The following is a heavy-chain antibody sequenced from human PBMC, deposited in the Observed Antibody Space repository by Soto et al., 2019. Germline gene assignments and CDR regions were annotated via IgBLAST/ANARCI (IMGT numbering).Heavy chain of an antibody. D-gene: IGHD3-22*01. Sequence: SETLSLTCTVSGGSLSSGSFFWGWIRQPPGKGLEWIGYIYYSGSTYCHPSLKSRVTISVDTSKNQFSLKLSSVTAADTAVYTCASMSRDYYDSSGAFDIWGQGTMVTVSS. CDR2: IYYSGST. CDR1: GGSLSSGSFF. J-gene: IGHJ3*02. V-gene: IGHV4-31*03. CDR3: ASMSRDYYDSSGAFDI.